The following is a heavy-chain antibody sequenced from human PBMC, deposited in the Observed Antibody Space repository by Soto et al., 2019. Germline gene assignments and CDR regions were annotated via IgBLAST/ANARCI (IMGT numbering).Heavy chain of an antibody. Sequence: SETLSLTCAVYGESFSDYYWSWIRQPPGKGLKWIGEINHSGSTNYNPSLKSRVTISVDTSKNQFSLKLRSVTAADTAVYYCARMYPVLSYYYYQGMDVWGQGTTVTVSS. V-gene: IGHV4-34*01. D-gene: IGHD2-2*01. CDR1: GESFSDYY. J-gene: IGHJ6*02. CDR3: ARMYPVLSYYYYQGMDV. CDR2: INHSGST.